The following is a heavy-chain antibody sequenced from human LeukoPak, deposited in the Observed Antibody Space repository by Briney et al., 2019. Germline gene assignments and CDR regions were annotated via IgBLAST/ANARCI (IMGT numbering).Heavy chain of an antibody. Sequence: PGGSLRLSCAASGFTFSSYAMHWVRQAPGKGLEWVAVISYDGSNKYYADSVKGRFTISRDNSKNTLYLQMNSLRAEDTAVYYCAKEIRDYGDYVVDWFDPWGQGTLVTVSS. J-gene: IGHJ5*02. CDR3: AKEIRDYGDYVVDWFDP. CDR1: GFTFSSYA. V-gene: IGHV3-30-3*01. CDR2: ISYDGSNK. D-gene: IGHD4-17*01.